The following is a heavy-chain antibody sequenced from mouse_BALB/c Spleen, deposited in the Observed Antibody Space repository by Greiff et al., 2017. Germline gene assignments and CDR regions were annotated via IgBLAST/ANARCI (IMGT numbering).Heavy chain of an antibody. CDR2: IYPGSGNT. CDR3: ARGGTGTGFAY. CDR1: GYTFTDYY. V-gene: IGHV1-77*01. Sequence: QVQLQQSGAELARPGASVKLSCKASGYTFTDYYINWVKQRPGQGLEWIGEIYPGSGNTYYNEKFKGKATLTADKSSSTAYMQLSSLTSEDSAVYFCARGGTGTGFAYWGQGTLVTVSA. J-gene: IGHJ3*01. D-gene: IGHD4-1*01.